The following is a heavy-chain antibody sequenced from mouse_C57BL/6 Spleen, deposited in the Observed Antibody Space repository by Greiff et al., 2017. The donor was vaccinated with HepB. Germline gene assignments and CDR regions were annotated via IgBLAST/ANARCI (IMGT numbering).Heavy chain of an antibody. V-gene: IGHV1-85*01. CDR1: GYTFTSYD. J-gene: IGHJ4*01. CDR3: AKLGGYYAMDY. D-gene: IGHD4-1*01. CDR2: SYPRDGST. Sequence: QVQLQQSGPELVKPGASVKLSCKASGYTFTSYDINWVKQRPGQGLEWIGWSYPRDGSTKYNEKFKGQATLTVDTSSSTAYMELHSLTSEDSAVYFCAKLGGYYAMDYWGQGTSVTVSS.